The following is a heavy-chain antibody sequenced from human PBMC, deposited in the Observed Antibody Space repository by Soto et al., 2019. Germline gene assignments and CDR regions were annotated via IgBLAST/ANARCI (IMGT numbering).Heavy chain of an antibody. V-gene: IGHV1-46*01. CDR2: INPCGGST. J-gene: IGHJ4*02. D-gene: IGHD6-6*01. CDR3: ATVGKQLVQYFDY. CDR1: GYTFTSYY. Sequence: QVQLVQSGAEVKKPGASMKVSCKASGYTFTSYYMHWVRQAPGQGLEWMGIINPCGGSTSYAQKVQGSVTMTRHTSTSTVYMEVSSLRSEDTAVYYCATVGKQLVQYFDYWGQGTLVTVCS.